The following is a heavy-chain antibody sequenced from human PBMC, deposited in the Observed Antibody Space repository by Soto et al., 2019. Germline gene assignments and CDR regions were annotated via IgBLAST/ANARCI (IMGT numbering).Heavy chain of an antibody. V-gene: IGHV3-30*18. J-gene: IGHJ2*01. CDR3: AKNIVRGHWYFAL. D-gene: IGHD3-10*01. CDR2: ISSDGSQK. Sequence: QVQLVESGGGVVQPGKSLRLSCAASGIAFSGCGMFWVRQTPSKGLEWVAAISSDGSQKYYADSVKGRFTISRDNAKNTLYVQMNGLTTEYSAVYYCAKNIVRGHWYFALWGRGPLVTVSS. CDR1: GIAFSGCG.